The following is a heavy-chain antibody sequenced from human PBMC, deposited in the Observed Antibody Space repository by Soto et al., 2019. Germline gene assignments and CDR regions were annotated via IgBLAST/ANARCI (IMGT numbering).Heavy chain of an antibody. CDR2: ISGSGGST. V-gene: IGHV3-23*01. J-gene: IGHJ3*02. CDR1: GFTFSSYA. D-gene: IGHD3-22*01. Sequence: GGSLRLSCAASGFTFSSYAMSWVRQAPGKGLEWVSAISGSGGSTYYADSVKGRFTISRENSKNTLYLQMNSLRAEDTAVYYCAKDRGLTYYYDCSGYDAVDIWGQGTMVTVSS. CDR3: AKDRGLTYYYDCSGYDAVDI.